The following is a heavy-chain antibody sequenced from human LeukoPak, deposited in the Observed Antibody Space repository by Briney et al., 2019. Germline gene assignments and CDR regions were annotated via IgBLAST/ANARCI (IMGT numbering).Heavy chain of an antibody. Sequence: ASXXVSCKASGYTFTSYGISWVRQAPGQGLEWMGWISAYNGNTNYAQKLQGRVTMTTDTSTSTAYMELRSLRSDDTAVYYCARNDYGDYPNDYWGQGTLVTVSS. J-gene: IGHJ4*02. V-gene: IGHV1-18*01. D-gene: IGHD4-17*01. CDR3: ARNDYGDYPNDY. CDR1: GYTFTSYG. CDR2: ISAYNGNT.